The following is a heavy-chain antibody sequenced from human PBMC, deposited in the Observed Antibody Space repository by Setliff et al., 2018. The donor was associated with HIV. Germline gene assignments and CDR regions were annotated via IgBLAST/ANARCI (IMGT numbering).Heavy chain of an antibody. J-gene: IGHJ4*02. CDR1: GGFISNHY. V-gene: IGHV4-59*03. CDR2: THYSGSS. D-gene: IGHD4-17*01. Sequence: PSETLSLTCTISGGFISNHYWNWIRQPPGKGLEWIGSTHYSGSSYYSPSLKSRVTISLDTSKNQYSLNLKSVTAADTAVYYCASFLVTTVTNQDYWGQGTPVTVS. CDR3: ASFLVTTVTNQDY.